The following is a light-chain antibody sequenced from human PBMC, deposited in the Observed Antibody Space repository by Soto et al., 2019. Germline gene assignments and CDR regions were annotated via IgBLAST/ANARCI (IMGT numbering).Light chain of an antibody. V-gene: IGKV3-20*01. Sequence: IVLTQSPGILSLSPGERATLSCRASQKVSNNYLAWYQQRPGQVPRLLIFSASTRATGIPDRFSGSGSGTDFTLTISRLEPDDFAVYYRQLFDDSLFTFGPGTKVDV. J-gene: IGKJ3*01. CDR2: SAS. CDR1: QKVSNNY. CDR3: QLFDDSLFT.